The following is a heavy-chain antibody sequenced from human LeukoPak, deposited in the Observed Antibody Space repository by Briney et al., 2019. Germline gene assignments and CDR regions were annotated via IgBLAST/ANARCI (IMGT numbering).Heavy chain of an antibody. V-gene: IGHV3-23*01. J-gene: IGHJ6*03. D-gene: IGHD2-15*01. CDR3: AKNGDRGAYCSGGSCYPYYYYNVDV. CDR2: ISVSGNT. Sequence: GGSLRLSCAASGFTLSSYAMSWVRQGPGKGLEWVSAISVSGNTYHADSVKGRFTISRDNSKNTLYLQMNSLRAEDTAIYYCAKNGDRGAYCSGGSCYPYYYYNVDVWGKGTTVTISS. CDR1: GFTLSSYA.